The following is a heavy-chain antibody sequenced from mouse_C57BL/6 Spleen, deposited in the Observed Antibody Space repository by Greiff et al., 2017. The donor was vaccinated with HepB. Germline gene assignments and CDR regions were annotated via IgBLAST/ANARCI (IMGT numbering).Heavy chain of an antibody. CDR3: AREGNYCDY. Sequence: QVQLQQSGPELVKPGASVKISCKASGYAFSSSWMNWVKQRPGKGLEWIGRIYPGDGDTNYNGKFKGKATLTADKSSSTAYMQLSSLTSEDSAVYFCAREGNYCDYWGQGTTLTVSS. CDR2: IYPGDGDT. J-gene: IGHJ2*01. CDR1: GYAFSSSW. V-gene: IGHV1-82*01.